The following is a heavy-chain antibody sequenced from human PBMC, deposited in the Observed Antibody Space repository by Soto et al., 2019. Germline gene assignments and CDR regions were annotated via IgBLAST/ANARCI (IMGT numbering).Heavy chain of an antibody. CDR1: GGTFNTFA. CDR3: GLASKWELLGYFYGMDV. CDR2: VIPLFNTP. Sequence: QVQLVQSGAEVKKPGSSAKVSCKASGGTFNTFAFTWVRQAPGRGFEWMGGVIPLFNTPDYAQKCQGRVTIPADESTSTVYLALSGLSSEDTAVYFCGLASKWELLGYFYGMDVWGQGTTVIVSS. D-gene: IGHD1-26*01. V-gene: IGHV1-69*01. J-gene: IGHJ6*02.